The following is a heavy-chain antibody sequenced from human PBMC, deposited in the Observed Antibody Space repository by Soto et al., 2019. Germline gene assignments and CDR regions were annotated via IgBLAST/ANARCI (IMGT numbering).Heavy chain of an antibody. CDR2: ISYDDGDNK. J-gene: IGHJ4*02. Sequence: GGSLRLSCAASGFPFSSFTMHWVRQAPGKGLEWVAVISYDDGDNKYYADSVQGRFTISRDNSKNTLYLQMNSLRPEDTAVYYCARTTVVSGTPDFDYWGQGTLVTVSS. V-gene: IGHV3-30-3*01. D-gene: IGHD4-4*01. CDR1: GFPFSSFT. CDR3: ARTTVVSGTPDFDY.